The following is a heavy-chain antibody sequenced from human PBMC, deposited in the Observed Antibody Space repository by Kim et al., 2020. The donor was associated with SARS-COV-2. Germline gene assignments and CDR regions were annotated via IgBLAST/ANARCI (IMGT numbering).Heavy chain of an antibody. J-gene: IGHJ4*02. CDR2: VNGGDGNT. CDR3: ARGIAVAATIDY. V-gene: IGHV1-3*01. Sequence: ASVKVSCKASGYTFRSYAMHWVRQAPGQRREWMGWVNGGDGNTKYSEKFQGRVTITRDTSATTAYMELSSLRSEDTAVYYCARGIAVAATIDYWGQGTLVTGSS. CDR1: GYTFRSYA. D-gene: IGHD6-13*01.